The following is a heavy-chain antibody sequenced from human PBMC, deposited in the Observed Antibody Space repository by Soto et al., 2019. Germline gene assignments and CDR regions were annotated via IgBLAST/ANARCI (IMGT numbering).Heavy chain of an antibody. CDR3: ARDDGIVVVGDAFDI. J-gene: IGHJ3*02. CDR1: GYTFTSYG. CDR2: ISAYNGNT. V-gene: IGHV1-18*01. D-gene: IGHD2-15*01. Sequence: ASVKVSCKASGYTFTSYGISWVRQAPGRGLEWMGWISAYNGNTNYAQKLQGRVTMTTDTSTSTAYMELRSLRSDDTAVYYCARDDGIVVVGDAFDIWGQGTMVTVSS.